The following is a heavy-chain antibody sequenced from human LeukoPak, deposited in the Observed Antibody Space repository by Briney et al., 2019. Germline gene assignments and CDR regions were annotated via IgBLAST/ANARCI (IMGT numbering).Heavy chain of an antibody. CDR1: GGTFSSYA. J-gene: IGHJ6*03. Sequence: GASVKVSCKASGGTFSSYAISWVRQAPGQGLGWMGGIIPIFGTANYAQKFQGRVTITTDESTSTAYMELSSLRSEDTAVYYCARGPIVVVPAANHYYYYYMDVWGKGTTVTVSS. CDR2: IIPIFGTA. V-gene: IGHV1-69*05. CDR3: ARGPIVVVPAANHYYYYYMDV. D-gene: IGHD2-2*01.